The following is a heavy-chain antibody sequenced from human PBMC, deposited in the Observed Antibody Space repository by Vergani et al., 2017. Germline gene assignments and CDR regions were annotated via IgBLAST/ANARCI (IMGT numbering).Heavy chain of an antibody. Sequence: EVQLVESGGGLVQPGGSLRLSCAASGFTFSRYSMNWVRQAPGKGLEWGSYISSSSSTIYYADSVKGRFTISRDNAKNSLYLQMNSLRAEDTSVYYCASLTSMVRGVIRDGWGQGTLVTVSS. CDR3: ASLTSMVRGVIRDG. D-gene: IGHD3-10*01. CDR2: ISSSSSTI. J-gene: IGHJ4*02. CDR1: GFTFSRYS. V-gene: IGHV3-48*01.